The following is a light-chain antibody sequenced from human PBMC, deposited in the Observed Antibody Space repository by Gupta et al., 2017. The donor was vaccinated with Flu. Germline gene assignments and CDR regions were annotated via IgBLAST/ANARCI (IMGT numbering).Light chain of an antibody. Sequence: DIQMTQSPSSLSASVGDRVTITCRASQGISNYLAWYQQKSGKVPKLLIYAASTLQSGVPSRFSGNGSGTDFTLTISSLQPEDVATYYCQKYNSAPPLFTFGPGTKVDIK. CDR1: QGISNY. CDR3: QKYNSAPPLFT. CDR2: AAS. J-gene: IGKJ3*01. V-gene: IGKV1-27*01.